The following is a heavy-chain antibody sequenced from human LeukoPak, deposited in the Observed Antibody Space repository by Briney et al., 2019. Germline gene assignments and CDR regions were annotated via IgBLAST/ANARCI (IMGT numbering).Heavy chain of an antibody. Sequence: PSETLSLTCAVYGGSSSGYYWSWIRQPPGKGLEWIGEINHSGSTNYNPSLKSRVTISVDTSKNQFSLKLSSVTAADTAVYYCARGVRLFDYWGQGTLVTVSS. D-gene: IGHD2-2*01. V-gene: IGHV4-34*01. CDR1: GGSSSGYY. CDR3: ARGVRLFDY. J-gene: IGHJ4*02. CDR2: INHSGST.